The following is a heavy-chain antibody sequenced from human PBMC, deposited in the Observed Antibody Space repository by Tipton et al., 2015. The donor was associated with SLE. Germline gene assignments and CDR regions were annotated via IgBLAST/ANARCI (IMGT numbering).Heavy chain of an antibody. CDR2: ISSRSTGYI. V-gene: IGHV3-21*01. CDR3: ARDRDEQQLDFDY. Sequence: SLRLSCAASRFTFSSYSMNWVRQAPGKGLEWVSYISSRSTGYIYYADSVRGRFTISRDNAQNSLYLQMNSLRAEDTAIYYCARDRDEQQLDFDYWGQGTLVTVSS. J-gene: IGHJ4*02. CDR1: RFTFSSYS. D-gene: IGHD6-13*01.